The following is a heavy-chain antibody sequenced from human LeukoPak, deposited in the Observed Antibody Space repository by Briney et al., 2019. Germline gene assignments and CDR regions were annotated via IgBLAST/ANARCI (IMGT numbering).Heavy chain of an antibody. J-gene: IGHJ5*02. CDR3: ARDGIYGSGSYYEISWFDP. CDR1: GYTSTGYY. Sequence: ASVKVSCKASGYTSTGYYMHWMRQAPGQGLEWMGWINPNSGVTHYAQKFQGRVTMTSDTSISTAYMELSRLRSDDTAVYYCARDGIYGSGSYYEISWFDPWGQGTLVTVSS. V-gene: IGHV1-2*02. CDR2: INPNSGVT. D-gene: IGHD3-10*01.